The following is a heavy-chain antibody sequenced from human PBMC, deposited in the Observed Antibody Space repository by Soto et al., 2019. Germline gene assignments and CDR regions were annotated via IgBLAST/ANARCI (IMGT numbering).Heavy chain of an antibody. Sequence: SETLSLTCAVSGGSIISSNWWNWVRQPPGKGLEWIGEIYHSGSTYYKPSLKSRVAMSVDTSKNQFSLKLTSATAADTAVYYCARRDWSGSTSHFYFDYWGQGVLVTVYS. CDR1: GGSIISSNW. CDR3: ARRDWSGSTSHFYFDY. CDR2: IYHSGST. J-gene: IGHJ4*02. V-gene: IGHV4-4*02. D-gene: IGHD3-9*01.